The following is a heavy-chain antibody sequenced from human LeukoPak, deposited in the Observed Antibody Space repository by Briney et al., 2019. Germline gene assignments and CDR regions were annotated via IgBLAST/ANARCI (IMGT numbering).Heavy chain of an antibody. D-gene: IGHD2-15*01. CDR1: GFTFSSYE. CDR3: ASLGSVLGYCSGGSCLVDY. CDR2: ISSSGSTI. V-gene: IGHV3-48*03. J-gene: IGHJ4*02. Sequence: WGSLRLSCAASGFTFSSYEMNWVRQAPGKGLEWVSYISSSGSTIYYGDSVKGRFTISRDNAKNSLYLQMNSLRAEDTAVNYCASLGSVLGYCSGGSCLVDYWGQGTLVTVSS.